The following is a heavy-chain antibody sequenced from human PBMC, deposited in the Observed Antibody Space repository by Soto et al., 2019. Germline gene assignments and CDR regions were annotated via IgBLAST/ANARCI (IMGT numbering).Heavy chain of an antibody. D-gene: IGHD6-13*01. CDR3: AREKAATGYYGMDV. V-gene: IGHV4-38-2*02. Sequence: KTSETLSLTCAVSGYSISSGYYWGWIRQPPGKGLEWIGSIYHSGSTYYNPSLKSRVTISVDTSKNQFSLKLSSVTAADTAVYYCAREKAATGYYGMDVWGQGTTVTVSS. CDR2: IYHSGST. CDR1: GYSISSGYY. J-gene: IGHJ6*02.